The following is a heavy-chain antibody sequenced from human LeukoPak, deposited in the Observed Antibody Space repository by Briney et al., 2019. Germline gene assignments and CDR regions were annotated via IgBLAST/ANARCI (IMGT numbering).Heavy chain of an antibody. CDR2: ISSGGSTI. CDR3: AKDEAVTGYSSGWYAYFDY. J-gene: IGHJ4*02. D-gene: IGHD6-19*01. Sequence: GGSLRLSCAATGFTFSSYSMNWVRQAPGKGLEWVSYISSGGSTIYYADSVKGRFTISRDNAKNSLYLQMNSLRAEDTAVYYCAKDEAVTGYSSGWYAYFDYWGQGTLVTVSS. CDR1: GFTFSSYS. V-gene: IGHV3-48*01.